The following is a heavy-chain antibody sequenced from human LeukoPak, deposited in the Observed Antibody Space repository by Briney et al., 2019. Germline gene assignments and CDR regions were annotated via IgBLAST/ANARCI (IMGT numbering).Heavy chain of an antibody. D-gene: IGHD2-8*01. CDR3: ARSGRILYHAFDI. J-gene: IGHJ3*02. CDR2: INPSGGST. CDR1: GYTFTSYY. V-gene: IGHV1-46*01. Sequence: ASVKVSCKASGYTFTSYYMHWVRQAPGQGLEWMGIINPSGGSTSYAQKFQGRVTMTRDMSTSTVDMELSSLRSEDTAVYYCARSGRILYHAFDIWGQGTMVTVSS.